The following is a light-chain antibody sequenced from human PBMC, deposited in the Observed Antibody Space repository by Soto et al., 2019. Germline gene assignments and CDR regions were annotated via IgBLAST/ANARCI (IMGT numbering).Light chain of an antibody. J-gene: IGLJ2*01. CDR3: ASYSSSSPVL. Sequence: QSALTQPASVSGSLGQSITISCTGTSSDVGAYNYVSWYQQHPDKAPKLLIFEVTNRPSGVSCRFSGSRSGTTASLSISGLQPEDESDYYFASYSSSSPVLFGGGTKLTVL. V-gene: IGLV2-14*01. CDR1: SSDVGAYNY. CDR2: EVT.